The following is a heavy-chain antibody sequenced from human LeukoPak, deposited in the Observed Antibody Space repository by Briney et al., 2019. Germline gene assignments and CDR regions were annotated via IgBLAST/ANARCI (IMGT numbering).Heavy chain of an antibody. J-gene: IGHJ1*01. CDR3: AKTPDKLGLGEYFQH. CDR2: ISWNSGSI. D-gene: IGHD3-9*01. CDR1: GFTFDDYA. Sequence: PGRSLRLSCAASGFTFDDYAMHWVRQAPGEGLEWVSGISWNSGSIGYADSVKGRFTISRDNAKNSLYLQMNSLRAEDTALYYCAKTPDKLGLGEYFQHWGQGTLVTVSS. V-gene: IGHV3-9*01.